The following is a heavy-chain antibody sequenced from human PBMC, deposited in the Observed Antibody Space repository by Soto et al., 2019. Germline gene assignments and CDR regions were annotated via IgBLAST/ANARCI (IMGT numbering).Heavy chain of an antibody. CDR2: ISFYNGHT. D-gene: IGHD6-19*01. Sequence: QVQLVQSGGEVKKPGASVKVSCKASGDTVTKYGITWVRQAPGQGLEWLGWISFYNGHTNYALKFQDRITFTTDTSTSTASMELRSLTSGDTVVYYCASATSIAVAGKETWGQGTLVTVSS. CDR3: ASATSIAVAGKET. V-gene: IGHV1-18*01. J-gene: IGHJ4*02. CDR1: GDTVTKYG.